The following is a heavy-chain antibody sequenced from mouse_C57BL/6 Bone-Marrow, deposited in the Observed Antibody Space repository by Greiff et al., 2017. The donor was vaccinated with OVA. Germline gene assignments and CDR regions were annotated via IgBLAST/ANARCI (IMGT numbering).Heavy chain of an antibody. CDR3: ARQEDYDGFAY. V-gene: IGHV5-15*01. CDR2: ISNLAYSI. J-gene: IGHJ3*01. D-gene: IGHD2-4*01. CDR1: GFTFSDYG. Sequence: DVQLVESGGGLVQPGGSLKLSCAASGFTFSDYGMAWVRQAPRKGPEWVAFISNLAYSIYYADTVTGRFTISRENAKNTLYMEMSSLRSEDTAMYYCARQEDYDGFAYWGQGTLVTVSA.